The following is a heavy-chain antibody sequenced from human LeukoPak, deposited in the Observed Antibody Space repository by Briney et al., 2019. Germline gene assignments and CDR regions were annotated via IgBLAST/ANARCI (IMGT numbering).Heavy chain of an antibody. CDR2: INSDGSIT. CDR1: GFTFSSYW. D-gene: IGHD6-19*01. Sequence: GGSLRLSCEASGFTFSSYWMHWVRQASGKGLVWVSRINSDGSITSCADSVKGRFTISRDNAKNTLYLQMNSLRVEDTAMYYCARDGILVAGTVDWFDPWGQGTLVTVSS. CDR3: ARDGILVAGTVDWFDP. V-gene: IGHV3-74*01. J-gene: IGHJ5*02.